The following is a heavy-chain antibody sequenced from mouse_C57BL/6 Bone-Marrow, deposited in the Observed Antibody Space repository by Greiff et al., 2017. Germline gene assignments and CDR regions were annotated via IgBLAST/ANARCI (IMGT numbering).Heavy chain of an antibody. CDR3: TLITTVVEDY. V-gene: IGHV14-4*01. Sequence: EVKLMESGAELVRPGASVKLSCTASGFNIKDDYMHWVKQRPEQGLEWIGWIDPENGDTEYASKFQGKATITADTSSNTAYLQRSSLTSEDTAVYYCTLITTVVEDYWGQGTTLTVSS. CDR1: GFNIKDDY. CDR2: IDPENGDT. J-gene: IGHJ2*01. D-gene: IGHD1-1*01.